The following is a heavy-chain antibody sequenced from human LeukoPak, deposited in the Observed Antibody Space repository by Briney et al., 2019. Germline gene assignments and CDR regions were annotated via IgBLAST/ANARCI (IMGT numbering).Heavy chain of an antibody. D-gene: IGHD6-19*01. CDR2: IFYSGTT. Sequence: PSETLSLTCTVSGGSISSGGYYWIWIRQHPGKGLEFIGYIFYSGTTYYNPSLKSRVDTSLNQFSLKVISVTAADTAVYYCAREGYASGWNDYWGQGILVTVSS. J-gene: IGHJ4*02. CDR3: AREGYASGWNDY. V-gene: IGHV4-31*03. CDR1: GGSISSGGYY.